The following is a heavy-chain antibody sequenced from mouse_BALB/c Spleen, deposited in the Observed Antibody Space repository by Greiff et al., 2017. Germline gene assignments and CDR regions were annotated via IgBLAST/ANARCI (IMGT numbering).Heavy chain of an antibody. J-gene: IGHJ4*01. Sequence: QVHVKQPGAELVRPGASVKLSCKASGYTFTSYWINWVKQRPGQGLEWIGNIYPSDSYTNYNEKFKGKATLTADTSSSTAYMQLSSLTSEDSAVYFCARGTPMDYWGQGTSVTVSS. V-gene: IGHV1-69*02. CDR2: IYPSDSYT. D-gene: IGHD3-3*01. CDR1: GYTFTSYW. CDR3: ARGTPMDY.